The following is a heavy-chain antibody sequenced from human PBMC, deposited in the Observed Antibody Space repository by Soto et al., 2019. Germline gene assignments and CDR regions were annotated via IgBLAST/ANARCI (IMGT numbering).Heavy chain of an antibody. CDR1: GVTFSNAW. CDR2: IKIKTDGGTT. CDR3: TTPNMTQAN. V-gene: IGHV3-15*01. Sequence: XGSLRLSCAAAGVTFSNAWMSWVRQAPGKGLEWVGRIKIKTDGGTTDYAAPVKGRFTISRDDSKNTLYLQMNSLKTEDTAVYYCTTPNMTQANWGQGTLVTVSS. J-gene: IGHJ4*02.